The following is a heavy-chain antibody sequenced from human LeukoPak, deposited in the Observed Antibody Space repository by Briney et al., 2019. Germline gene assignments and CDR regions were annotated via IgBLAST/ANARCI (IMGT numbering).Heavy chain of an antibody. CDR3: ASLHQVRGLTVFDY. D-gene: IGHD3-10*01. V-gene: IGHV4-34*01. J-gene: IGHJ4*02. Sequence: PSETLSLTCAIYGGSFSDYYWSWVRQPPGKGLEWFGEINRGGRTTYNPSLKSRVTISVDTSKNQFSLRLTSVNAADTAVYYCASLHQVRGLTVFDYWGQGAPVTVSS. CDR1: GGSFSDYY. CDR2: INRGGRT.